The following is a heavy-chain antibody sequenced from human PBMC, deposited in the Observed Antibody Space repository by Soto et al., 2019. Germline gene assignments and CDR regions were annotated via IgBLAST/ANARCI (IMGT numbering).Heavy chain of an antibody. D-gene: IGHD2-21*01. CDR3: ARASFAGRYYYSGMDV. Sequence: GESLKISCKGSGYKFTNNWIGWVRQMPGKGLEWMGIIYPXXXXXXXSPSFQGQVTISADRSISTAYLQWSSLTASDAAVYYCARASFAGRYYYSGMDVWGQGTTVTVSS. J-gene: IGHJ6*02. V-gene: IGHV5-51*01. CDR1: GYKFTNNW. CDR2: IYPXXXXX.